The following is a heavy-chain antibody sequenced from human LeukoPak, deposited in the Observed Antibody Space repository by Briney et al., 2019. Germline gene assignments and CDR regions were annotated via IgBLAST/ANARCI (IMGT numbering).Heavy chain of an antibody. Sequence: KPGASVKVSCKASGYTFTSYGNSWVRQAPGQGLERMGWISAYNGNTNYAQKLQGRVTMTTDTSTSTAYMELRSLRSDDTAVYYCARVERPPRIYYYYYMDVWGKGTTVTVSS. CDR3: ARVERPPRIYYYYYMDV. D-gene: IGHD1-1*01. J-gene: IGHJ6*03. V-gene: IGHV1-18*01. CDR2: ISAYNGNT. CDR1: GYTFTSYG.